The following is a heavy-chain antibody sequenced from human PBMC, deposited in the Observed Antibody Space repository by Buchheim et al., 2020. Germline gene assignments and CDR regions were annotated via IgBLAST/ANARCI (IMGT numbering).Heavy chain of an antibody. CDR3: ARETFSDFGVVTGLDY. CDR2: ISYDGSNK. Sequence: QVQLVESGGGVVQPGRSLRLSCAASGFTFSSYAMHWVRQAPGKGLEWVAVISYDGSNKYYADSVKGRFTISRDNSKNTLYLQMNSLRAEDTAVYYCARETFSDFGVVTGLDYWGQGTL. V-gene: IGHV3-30-3*01. D-gene: IGHD3-3*01. J-gene: IGHJ4*02. CDR1: GFTFSSYA.